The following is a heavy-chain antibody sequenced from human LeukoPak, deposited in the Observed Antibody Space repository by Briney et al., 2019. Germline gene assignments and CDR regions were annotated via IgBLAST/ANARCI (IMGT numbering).Heavy chain of an antibody. Sequence: GAPVKVSCKASGGTFSSYAISWGRQAPGQGLEWMGRIIPILGIANYAQKFQGRVTITADKSTSTAYMELSSLRSEDTAVYYCASPLPIQQEPDHLPLDYWGQGTLVTVSS. CDR2: IIPILGIA. J-gene: IGHJ4*02. V-gene: IGHV1-69*04. D-gene: IGHD5-18*01. CDR1: GGTFSSYA. CDR3: ASPLPIQQEPDHLPLDY.